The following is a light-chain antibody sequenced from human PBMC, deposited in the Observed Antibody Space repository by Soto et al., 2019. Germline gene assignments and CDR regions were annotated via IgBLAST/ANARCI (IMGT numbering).Light chain of an antibody. CDR3: QQYEDLPLT. CDR1: QSIANF. Sequence: DVQMTQSSSSLSASVGDRVTITCKANQSIANFLNWFQHKPGEAPKLLISDASHLELGVPSRFSGSRSGTDFVLDISNLQSEDVATYFCQQYEDLPLTFGGGTKVDI. CDR2: DAS. J-gene: IGKJ4*01. V-gene: IGKV1-33*01.